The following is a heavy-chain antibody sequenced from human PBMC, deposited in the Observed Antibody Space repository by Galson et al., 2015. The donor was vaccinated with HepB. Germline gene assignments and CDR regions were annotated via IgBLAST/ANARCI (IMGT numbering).Heavy chain of an antibody. D-gene: IGHD3-9*01. CDR1: GYTFTSYG. CDR2: ISAYNGNT. J-gene: IGHJ1*01. CDR3: AREVVSDILTGYPGPHFQH. V-gene: IGHV1-18*01. Sequence: SVKVSCKASGYTFTSYGISWVRQAPGQGLEWMGWISAYNGNTNYAQKLQGRVTMTTDTSTSTAYMELRSLRSDDTAVYYCAREVVSDILTGYPGPHFQHWGQGTLVTVSS.